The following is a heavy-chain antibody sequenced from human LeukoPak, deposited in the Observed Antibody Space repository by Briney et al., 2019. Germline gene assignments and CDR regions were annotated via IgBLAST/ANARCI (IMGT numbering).Heavy chain of an antibody. D-gene: IGHD3-10*01. CDR3: ARVGTYGSGGYLSWLDY. CDR2: IYYSGST. Sequence: SETLSLTCTVPGGSISSYYWSWIRRPPGKGLEWIGYIYYSGSTNYNPSLKSRVTISVDTSKNQFSLKLSSVTAADAAVYYCARVGTYGSGGYLSWLDYWGQGTLVTVSS. CDR1: GGSISSYY. V-gene: IGHV4-59*01. J-gene: IGHJ4*02.